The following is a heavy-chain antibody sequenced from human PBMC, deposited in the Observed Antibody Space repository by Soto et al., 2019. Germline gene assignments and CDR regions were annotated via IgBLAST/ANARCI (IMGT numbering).Heavy chain of an antibody. V-gene: IGHV1-24*01. CDR2: FDPAAIKT. CDR1: GYTLTELS. CDR3: ARERVETIGYSLGYFDL. J-gene: IGHJ2*01. D-gene: IGHD5-12*01. Sequence: ASVKVSCKVSGYTLTELSIHWVRQPPGKGLEWIGGFDPAAIKTFYAQKFQGRVTITRDTSASTAYMELSSLGSEDTAVYYCARERVETIGYSLGYFDLWGRGTLVTVSS.